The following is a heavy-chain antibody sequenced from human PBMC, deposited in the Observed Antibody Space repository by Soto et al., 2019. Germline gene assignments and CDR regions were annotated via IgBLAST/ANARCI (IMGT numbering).Heavy chain of an antibody. Sequence: GGSLRLSCAASGFTFSSYAMSWVRQAPGKGLEWVSAISGSGGSTYYADSVKGRFTISRDNSKNTLYLQMNSLRAEDTAVYYFAKFFDRFGELSGPDYMDVWGKGTTVTVSS. CDR3: AKFFDRFGELSGPDYMDV. CDR1: GFTFSSYA. D-gene: IGHD3-10*01. V-gene: IGHV3-23*01. CDR2: ISGSGGST. J-gene: IGHJ6*03.